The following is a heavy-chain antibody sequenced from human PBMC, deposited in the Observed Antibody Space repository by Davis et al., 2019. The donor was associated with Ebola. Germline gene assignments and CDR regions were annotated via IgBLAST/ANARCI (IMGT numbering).Heavy chain of an antibody. J-gene: IGHJ6*02. CDR3: ARDAGFWGIAMDV. CDR1: GYTFTSYA. D-gene: IGHD3-16*01. V-gene: IGHV1-3*01. Sequence: ASVKVSCKASGYTFTSYAMHWVRQAPGQGLEWMGWINAGTGNTKYSQKFQDRLTIASDTAASTAYMELSSLRSEDTAVYYCARDAGFWGIAMDVWGQGTTVTVS. CDR2: INAGTGNT.